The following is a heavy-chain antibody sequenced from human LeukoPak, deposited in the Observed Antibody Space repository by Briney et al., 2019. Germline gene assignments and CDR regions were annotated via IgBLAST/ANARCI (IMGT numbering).Heavy chain of an antibody. CDR3: ARGDTTMVTSPRFDY. CDR2: IIPIFGTP. CDR1: GGTFSSYA. Sequence: ASVKVSCKASGGTFSSYAINWVRQAPGQGLEWMGGIIPIFGTPNYAQKFRGRVTITADRSTSTAYMDLSSLTSEDTAVYYCARGDTTMVTSPRFDYWGQGTLVTVSS. D-gene: IGHD5-18*01. V-gene: IGHV1-69*06. J-gene: IGHJ4*02.